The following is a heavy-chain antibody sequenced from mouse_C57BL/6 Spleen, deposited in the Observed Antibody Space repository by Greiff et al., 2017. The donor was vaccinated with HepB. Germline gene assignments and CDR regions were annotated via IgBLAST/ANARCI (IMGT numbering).Heavy chain of an antibody. CDR2: INPNNGGT. CDR3: ARLDSSGYVGAMDY. Sequence: EVQLQQSGPELVKPGASVKISCKASGYTFTDYYMNWVKQSHGKSLEWIGDINPNNGGTSYNQKFKGKATLTVDKSSSTAYMELRSLTSEDSAVYYCARLDSSGYVGAMDYWGQGTSVTVSS. CDR1: GYTFTDYY. V-gene: IGHV1-26*01. J-gene: IGHJ4*01. D-gene: IGHD3-2*02.